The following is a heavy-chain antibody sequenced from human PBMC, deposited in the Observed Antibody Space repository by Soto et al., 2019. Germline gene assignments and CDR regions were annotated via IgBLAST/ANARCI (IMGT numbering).Heavy chain of an antibody. CDR2: ISYDGSNK. CDR3: AKGDLVVSYYYYGMDV. Sequence: GGSLRLSCAASGFTFSSYGMHWVRQAPGKGLEWVAVISYDGSNKYYADSVKGRFTTSRDNSKNTLYLQMNSLRAEDTAVYYCAKGDLVVSYYYYGMDVWGQGTTVTVSS. D-gene: IGHD2-2*01. CDR1: GFTFSSYG. J-gene: IGHJ6*02. V-gene: IGHV3-30*18.